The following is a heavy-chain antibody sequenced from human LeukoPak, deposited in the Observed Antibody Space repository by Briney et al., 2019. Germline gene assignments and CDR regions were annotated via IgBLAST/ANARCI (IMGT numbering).Heavy chain of an antibody. D-gene: IGHD3-10*01. Sequence: ASVKVSCKASGYTFTSYAMNWVRQAPGQGLEWMGWINTNTGNPTYAQGFTGRFVFSLDTSVSMAYLQISSLKAEDTAVYYCARPTYYYGSGSFFGKNYYYYYGMDVWGQGTTVTVSS. CDR1: GYTFTSYA. CDR3: ARPTYYYGSGSFFGKNYYYYYGMDV. CDR2: INTNTGNP. V-gene: IGHV7-4-1*04. J-gene: IGHJ6*02.